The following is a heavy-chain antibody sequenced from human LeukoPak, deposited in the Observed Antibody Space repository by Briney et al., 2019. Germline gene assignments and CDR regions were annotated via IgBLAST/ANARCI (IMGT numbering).Heavy chain of an antibody. Sequence: SETLSLTCTVSGGSISSSSCYWGWVRQPPGKGLEWIGSIYYSGSTYYNPSLKSRVTISVDTSKNQFSLKLSSVTAADTAVYYCASAYSSGWYLGWFDPWGQGTLVTVSS. V-gene: IGHV4-39*01. CDR1: GGSISSSSCY. CDR2: IYYSGST. CDR3: ASAYSSGWYLGWFDP. J-gene: IGHJ5*02. D-gene: IGHD6-19*01.